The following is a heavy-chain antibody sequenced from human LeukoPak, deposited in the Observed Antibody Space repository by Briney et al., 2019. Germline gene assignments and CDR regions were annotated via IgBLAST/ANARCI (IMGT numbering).Heavy chain of an antibody. CDR2: IYPGDSDT. D-gene: IGHD3-10*01. V-gene: IGHV5-51*01. Sequence: GESPKILRNGSGYSFPSYWIGWVRQMPGKGLEWMGIIYPGDSDTRYSPSFQGQVTISADKSISTAYLQWSSLKASDTAMYYCARRIHGSGSYSYFDYWGQGTMVTVSS. CDR1: GYSFPSYW. CDR3: ARRIHGSGSYSYFDY. J-gene: IGHJ4*02.